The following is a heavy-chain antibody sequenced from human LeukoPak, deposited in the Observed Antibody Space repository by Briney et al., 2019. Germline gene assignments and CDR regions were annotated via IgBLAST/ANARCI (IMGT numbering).Heavy chain of an antibody. CDR1: GFTFSSYS. J-gene: IGHJ6*03. D-gene: IGHD3-10*01. CDR3: ARGSMPVGEYYYYMDV. V-gene: IGHV3-21*01. Sequence: PGGSLRLSCAASGFTFSSYSMNWVRQAPGKGLEWVSSISSSSSYIYQADAVKGRFTISRDNAKNSLYLQMNSLRAEDTAVYYCARGSMPVGEYYYYMDVWGRGTTVTVSS. CDR2: ISSSSSYI.